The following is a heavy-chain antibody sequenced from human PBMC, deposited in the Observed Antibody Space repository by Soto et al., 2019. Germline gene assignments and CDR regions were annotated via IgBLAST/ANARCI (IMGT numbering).Heavy chain of an antibody. Sequence: SETLSLTCTVSDGSISSSSYYWGWIRQPPGKGLEWIGSIYYSASTYYNPSLKSRVTISVDTSKNQFSLKLSSVTAADTAVYYCARHLTYCSAGSCYSDFPYYGMDVWGQGTTVTVSS. CDR1: DGSISSSSYY. D-gene: IGHD2-15*01. CDR3: ARHLTYCSAGSCYSDFPYYGMDV. CDR2: IYYSAST. V-gene: IGHV4-39*01. J-gene: IGHJ6*02.